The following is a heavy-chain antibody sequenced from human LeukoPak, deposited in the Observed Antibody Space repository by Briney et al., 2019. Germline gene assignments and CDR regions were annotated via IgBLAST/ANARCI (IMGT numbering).Heavy chain of an antibody. CDR1: GFTFSKYW. V-gene: IGHV3-74*01. CDR2: INTDGIVT. CDR3: ATKQWLAPPPDS. Sequence: GGSLRLSCAASGFTFSKYWMLWVRQAPGKGLESVSRINTDGIVTTYADSVKGRFTVSRDNADNTMFLQMNSVRDEDTAVYYCATKQWLAPPPDSWGQGTPVTVSS. J-gene: IGHJ4*02. D-gene: IGHD6-19*01.